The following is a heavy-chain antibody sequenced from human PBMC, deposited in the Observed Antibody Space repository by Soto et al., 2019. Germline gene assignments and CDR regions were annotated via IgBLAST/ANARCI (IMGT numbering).Heavy chain of an antibody. CDR1: GYRFTNYW. V-gene: IGHV5-51*01. CDR3: ARNTLGVDTAMVPGTFDI. CDR2: IYPDDSDI. D-gene: IGHD5-18*01. Sequence: PGESLKISCKGSGYRFTNYWIAWVRQMPGKGLEWMGIIYPDDSDIRYSPPFQGQVTISADKSISTAYLQWSSLRASDTAMFYCARNTLGVDTAMVPGTFDIWGQGTMVTVSS. J-gene: IGHJ3*02.